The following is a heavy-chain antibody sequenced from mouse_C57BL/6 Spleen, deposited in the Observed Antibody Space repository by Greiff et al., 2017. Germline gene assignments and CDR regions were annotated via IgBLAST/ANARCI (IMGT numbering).Heavy chain of an antibody. J-gene: IGHJ4*01. CDR1: GFTFSDYG. CDR3: ARDYYYYGMDY. Sequence: EVQLMESGGGLVKPGGSLKLSCAASGFTFSDYGMHWVRQAPEKGLEWVAYISSGSSTIYYADTVTGRFTISRDNAKITLFLQMTSLTSEDTDMYYCARDYYYYGMDYWGQGTSVTVSS. CDR2: ISSGSSTI. V-gene: IGHV5-17*01. D-gene: IGHD1-1*02.